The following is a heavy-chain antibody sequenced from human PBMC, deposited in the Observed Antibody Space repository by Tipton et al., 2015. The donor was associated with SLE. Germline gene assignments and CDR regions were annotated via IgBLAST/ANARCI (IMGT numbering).Heavy chain of an antibody. CDR2: IYHSGST. D-gene: IGHD6-6*01. J-gene: IGHJ5*02. Sequence: TLSLTCTVSGGSISSGGYSWSWIRQPPGKGLEWIGYIYHSGSTYYNPSLKSRVTISVDTSKNQFSLKLSSVTAADTAVYYCARSGSYWFDPWGQGTLVTVSS. CDR1: GGSISSGGYS. CDR3: ARSGSYWFDP. V-gene: IGHV4-30-2*02.